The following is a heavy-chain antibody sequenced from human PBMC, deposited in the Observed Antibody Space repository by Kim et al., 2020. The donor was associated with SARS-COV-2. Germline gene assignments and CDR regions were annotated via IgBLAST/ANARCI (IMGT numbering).Heavy chain of an antibody. Sequence: GGSLRLSCAASGFTVSSNYMSWVRQAPGKGLEWVSVIYSGGSTYYADSVKGRFTISRDNSKNPLYLQMNSLRAEDTAVYYCARGYHPYYYGMYVWVQGTTVTVSS. J-gene: IGHJ6*02. CDR2: IYSGGST. D-gene: IGHD1-20*01. V-gene: IGHV3-53*01. CDR1: GFTVSSNY. CDR3: ARGYHPYYYGMYV.